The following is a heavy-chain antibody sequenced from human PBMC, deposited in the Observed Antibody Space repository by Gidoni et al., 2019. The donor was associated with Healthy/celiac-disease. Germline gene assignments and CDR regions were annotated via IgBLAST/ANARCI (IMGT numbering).Heavy chain of an antibody. CDR2: MSSSGSTI. V-gene: IGHV3-48*03. D-gene: IGHD2-15*01. J-gene: IGHJ5*02. CDR3: ARDWGYCSGGSCYHIP. CDR1: GFRFSSYE. Sequence: EVQLVESGGGLVQPGGSLRLSCAASGFRFSSYEMNWVRQAPGKGLEWVSYMSSSGSTIYYADSVKGRFTISRDNAKNSLYLQMNSLRAEDTAVYYCARDWGYCSGGSCYHIPWGQGTLVTVSS.